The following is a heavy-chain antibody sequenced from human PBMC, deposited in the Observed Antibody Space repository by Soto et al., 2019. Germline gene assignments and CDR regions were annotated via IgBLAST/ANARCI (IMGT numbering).Heavy chain of an antibody. V-gene: IGHV1-69*01. J-gene: IGHJ6*02. CDR1: GDTFKNCV. CDR3: APELGFGKLSVV. D-gene: IGHD3-10*01. CDR2: IIPLFGTT. Sequence: QVQVVQSGVEVRRRGSSVKVSCKASGDTFKNCVISWVRQAPGQGLKGMGGIIPLFGTTDFAQRFKGRLTITTDESTTTAYMELSRLRSEDTATYYCAPELGFGKLSVVWGQGTTVIVSS.